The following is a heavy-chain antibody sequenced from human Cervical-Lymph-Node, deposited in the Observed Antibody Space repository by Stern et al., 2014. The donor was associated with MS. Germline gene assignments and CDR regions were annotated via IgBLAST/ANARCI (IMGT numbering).Heavy chain of an antibody. D-gene: IGHD2-8*01. V-gene: IGHV3-30*03. CDR1: GLTFSSYG. J-gene: IGHJ4*02. CDR2: CSYDGKHK. Sequence: QLVEAGGAVVQPGRSLRLSCAASGLTFSSYGMHLVRQDTGKGLEWVTVCSYDGKHKYYAAAVKVLFTISRDNSNNTLHLQMNSVTPDDTAIYYCARDYEDTSMLFDHWGQGTLVTVSS. CDR3: ARDYEDTSMLFDH.